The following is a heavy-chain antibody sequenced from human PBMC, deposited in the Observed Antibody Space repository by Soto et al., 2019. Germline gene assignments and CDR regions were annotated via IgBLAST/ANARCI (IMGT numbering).Heavy chain of an antibody. V-gene: IGHV3-74*01. CDR3: AREGQWLVRYYYGMDV. D-gene: IGHD6-19*01. CDR2: INSDGSST. J-gene: IGHJ6*02. CDR1: GFTFSSYW. Sequence: EVQLVESGGGLVQPGGSLRLSCAASGFTFSSYWMHWVRQAPGKGLVWVSRINSDGSSTSYADSVKGRFTISRDNAKNTLYLQMNSLRAEDTAVYYCAREGQWLVRYYYGMDVWGQGTTVTVSS.